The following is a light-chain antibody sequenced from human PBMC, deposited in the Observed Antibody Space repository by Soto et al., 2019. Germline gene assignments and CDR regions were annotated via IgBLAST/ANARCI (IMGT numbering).Light chain of an antibody. V-gene: IGLV3-1*01. CDR2: QDQ. CDR1: NLGDKF. CDR3: SSYVSYSTFVV. J-gene: IGLJ2*01. Sequence: SYELTQPPSVSVSPGQTASITCSGDNLGDKFVSWYQKRPGQPPVLVMFQDQKRPSGIPERFSGSNSGNTATLTISGTQAMDEADYYCSSYVSYSTFVVFGGGTKLTVL.